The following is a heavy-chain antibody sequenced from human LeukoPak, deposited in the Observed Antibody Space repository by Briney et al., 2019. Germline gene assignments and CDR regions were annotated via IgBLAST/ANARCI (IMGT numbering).Heavy chain of an antibody. CDR2: ISADNGNT. D-gene: IGHD5-18*01. V-gene: IGHV1-18*04. CDR3: ARGVDTAMVN. Sequence: EASVKVSCKGSGYILSNHAFSWVRQAPGQGLEWMGWISADNGNTNHAQKFQGRVSLTTDTSTSTAYMELRSLRSDDTAVYYCARGVDTAMVNWGQGTLVTVSS. J-gene: IGHJ4*02. CDR1: GYILSNHA.